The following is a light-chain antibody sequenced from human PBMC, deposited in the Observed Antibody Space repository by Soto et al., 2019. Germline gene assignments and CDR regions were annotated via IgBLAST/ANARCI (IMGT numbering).Light chain of an antibody. J-gene: IGKJ1*01. CDR1: QSISSN. V-gene: IGKV3-15*01. Sequence: EIVMTQSPATLSVSPGERATLSCRASQSISSNLAWYQQKPGQGPRLLIYDASTRATGIPARFSGSVSGTDFTLTISSLQSVDFAVYYCQQYNNWLKWTFGQGTKVEIK. CDR3: QQYNNWLKWT. CDR2: DAS.